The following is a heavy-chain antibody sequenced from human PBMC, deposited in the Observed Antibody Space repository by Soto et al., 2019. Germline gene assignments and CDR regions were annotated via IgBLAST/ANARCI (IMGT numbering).Heavy chain of an antibody. CDR1: GFTFSSYG. CDR3: ARVRSYYFDY. V-gene: IGHV3-33*01. Sequence: PGESLKISCAASGFTFSSYGMHWVRQAPGKGLEWVAVIWYDGSNKYYADSVKGRFTISRDNSKNTLYLQMNSLRAEDTAVYYCARVRSYYFDYWGQGTLVTVSS. CDR2: IWYDGSNK. D-gene: IGHD3-10*01. J-gene: IGHJ4*02.